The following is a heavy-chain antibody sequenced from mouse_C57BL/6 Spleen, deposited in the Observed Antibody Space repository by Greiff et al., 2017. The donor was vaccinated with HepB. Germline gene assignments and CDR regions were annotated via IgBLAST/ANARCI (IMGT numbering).Heavy chain of an antibody. D-gene: IGHD1-1*01. J-gene: IGHJ1*03. V-gene: IGHV1-53*01. Sequence: VQLQQPGTELVKPGASVKLSCKASGYTFTSYWMHWVKQRPGQGLEWIGNINPSNGGTNYNEKFKSKATLTVDKSSSTAYMQLSSLTSEDSAVYYCARDRYYGSSYPWYFDVWGTGTTVTVSS. CDR1: GYTFTSYW. CDR2: INPSNGGT. CDR3: ARDRYYGSSYPWYFDV.